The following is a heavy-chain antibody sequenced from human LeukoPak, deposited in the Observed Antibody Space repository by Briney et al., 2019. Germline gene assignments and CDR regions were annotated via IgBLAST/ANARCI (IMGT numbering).Heavy chain of an antibody. CDR2: FDPEDGET. Sequence: ASVKVSCKVSGYTLTKLSMHWVRQAPGKGLEWMGGFDPEDGETIYAQKFQGRVTMTEDTSTDTAYMELSSLRSEDTAVYYCASPTYYYDSSGAWNWGQGTLVTVSS. J-gene: IGHJ4*02. CDR3: ASPTYYYDSSGAWN. D-gene: IGHD3-22*01. V-gene: IGHV1-24*01. CDR1: GYTLTKLS.